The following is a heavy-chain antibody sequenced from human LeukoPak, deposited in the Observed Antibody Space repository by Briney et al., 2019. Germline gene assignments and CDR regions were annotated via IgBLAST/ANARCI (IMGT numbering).Heavy chain of an antibody. CDR1: GLTFNNYW. CDR2: IKQDGSEE. CDR3: SSGGWLDI. J-gene: IGHJ4*02. D-gene: IGHD2-15*01. V-gene: IGHV3-7*01. Sequence: GGSLRLSCAASGLTFNNYWMTWVRQAPGEGLEWVANIKQDGSEEFYVDSVKGRFAISRDNAKNSLFLQMNSLRAEDTGVYYCSSGGWLDIWGQGTLVTVSS.